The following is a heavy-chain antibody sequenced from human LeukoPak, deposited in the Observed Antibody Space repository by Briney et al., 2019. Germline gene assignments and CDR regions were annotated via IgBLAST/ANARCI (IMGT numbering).Heavy chain of an antibody. D-gene: IGHD3-16*01. CDR1: GESFSSGGFY. V-gene: IGHV4-31*03. CDR2: IYYTKTM. Sequence: PSETLSLTCSVSGESFSSGGFYWGWIRQHPGKDLEWLGYIYYTKTMYYNPSLKSRVSMSLDTSKSQFSLRLTSMSAADTAVYYCARDSYAYYGAIDHWGQGTLVTVSS. J-gene: IGHJ4*02. CDR3: ARDSYAYYGAIDH.